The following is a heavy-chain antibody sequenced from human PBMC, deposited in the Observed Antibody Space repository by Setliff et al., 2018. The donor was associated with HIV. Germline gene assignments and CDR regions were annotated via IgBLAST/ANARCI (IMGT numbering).Heavy chain of an antibody. Sequence: ASVKVSCKASGYTFTGNYMHWVRQAPGQGLEWMGRINPNSGGTNYAQKFQGRVTMTRATSITTAYMELSRLRSDDTAVYYCARGTRVGANDAFDIWGQGTMVTVSS. J-gene: IGHJ3*02. D-gene: IGHD1-26*01. CDR1: GYTFTGNY. CDR2: INPNSGGT. V-gene: IGHV1-2*06. CDR3: ARGTRVGANDAFDI.